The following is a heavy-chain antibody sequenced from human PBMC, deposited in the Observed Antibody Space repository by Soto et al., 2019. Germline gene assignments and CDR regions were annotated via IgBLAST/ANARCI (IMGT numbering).Heavy chain of an antibody. Sequence: PSETLSLTFAAYGRSFSGSSWRWIRPPTGKWLEWIGEINHSGSTNYNPSLKSRVTISVDTSKNQFSLKLSSVTAADTAVYYCARGHRTGIKIFGVVIYPYGMDFWGQGTTVS. CDR3: ARGHRTGIKIFGVVIYPYGMDF. CDR1: GRSFSGSS. J-gene: IGHJ6*02. D-gene: IGHD3-3*01. V-gene: IGHV4-34*01. CDR2: INHSGST.